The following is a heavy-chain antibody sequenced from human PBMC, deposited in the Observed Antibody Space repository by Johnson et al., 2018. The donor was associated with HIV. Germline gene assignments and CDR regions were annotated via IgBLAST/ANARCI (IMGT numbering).Heavy chain of an antibody. J-gene: IGHJ3*02. CDR1: GFTFSSYG. CDR3: AKDLELSPGTALFDI. D-gene: IGHD1-7*01. Sequence: QVLLVESGGGVVQPGRSLRLSCAASGFTFSSYGMHWVRQAPGKGLEWVAVISYDGSNKYYADSVKGRFTISRDNSKNTLYLQMNSLRAEDTAVYYCAKDLELSPGTALFDIWGQGTLVT. CDR2: ISYDGSNK. V-gene: IGHV3-30*18.